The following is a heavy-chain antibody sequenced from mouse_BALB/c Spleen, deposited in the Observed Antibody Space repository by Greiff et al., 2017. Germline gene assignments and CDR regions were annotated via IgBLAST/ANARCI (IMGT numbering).Heavy chain of an antibody. Sequence: VQRVESGPGLVQPSQSLSITCTVSGFSLTSYGVHWVRQSPGKGLEWLGVIWSGGSTDYNAAFISRLSISKDNSKSQVFFKMNSLQANDTAIYYGARNKGKGYYAMDYWGQGTSVTVSS. CDR2: IWSGGST. J-gene: IGHJ4*01. CDR1: GFSLTSYG. CDR3: ARNKGKGYYAMDY. V-gene: IGHV2-2*02. D-gene: IGHD2-1*01.